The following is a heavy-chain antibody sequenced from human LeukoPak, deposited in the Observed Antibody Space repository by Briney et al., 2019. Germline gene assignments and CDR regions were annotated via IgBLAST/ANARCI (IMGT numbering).Heavy chain of an antibody. J-gene: IGHJ4*02. D-gene: IGHD2-15*01. Sequence: GGSLRLSCAASGFTFSSYKMNWVRQAPGKGLEWVSSISGSSSYIYYADSVKGRFTISRDNAKNSLYLQVNSLRAEDTAVYYCAREVCSGSSCYSIDYWGQGTLVTVSS. V-gene: IGHV3-21*01. CDR3: AREVCSGSSCYSIDY. CDR2: ISGSSSYI. CDR1: GFTFSSYK.